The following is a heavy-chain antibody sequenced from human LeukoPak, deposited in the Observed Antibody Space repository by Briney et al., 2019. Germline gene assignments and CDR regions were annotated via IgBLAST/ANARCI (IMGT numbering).Heavy chain of an antibody. J-gene: IGHJ5*02. V-gene: IGHV4-59*08. Sequence: SETLSLTCTVSGGSISSYYWSWIRQPPGKGLEWIGYIYYSGSTNYNPSLKSRVTISVDTSKNQFSLKLSSVTAADTAVSYCARRDSSGKFDPWGQGTLVTVSS. CDR3: ARRDSSGKFDP. D-gene: IGHD3-22*01. CDR1: GGSISSYY. CDR2: IYYSGST.